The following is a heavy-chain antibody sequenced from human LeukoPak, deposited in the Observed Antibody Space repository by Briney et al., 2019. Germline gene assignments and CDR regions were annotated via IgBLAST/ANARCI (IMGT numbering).Heavy chain of an antibody. Sequence: SETLSLTCTVSGGSISSYYWSWIRQPPGKGLEWIGYMYYSGSTNYNPSLKSRVTISVDTSQNQFSLKLRSVTAADTAVYYCARGGSSWYVDWGQGTLVTVSS. D-gene: IGHD6-13*01. V-gene: IGHV4-59*01. CDR1: GGSISSYY. J-gene: IGHJ4*02. CDR3: ARGGSSWYVD. CDR2: MYYSGST.